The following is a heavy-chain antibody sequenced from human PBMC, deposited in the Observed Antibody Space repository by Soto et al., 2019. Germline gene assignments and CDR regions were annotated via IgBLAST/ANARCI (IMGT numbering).Heavy chain of an antibody. V-gene: IGHV1-2*04. CDR2: INPNSGGT. CDR3: ARGRSYYYDSSGYTAAAFDI. J-gene: IGHJ3*02. Sequence: ASVKVSCKASGYTFTGYYMHWVRQAPGQGLEWMGWINPNSGGTNYAQKFQGWVTMTRDTSISTAYMELSRLRSDDTTVYYCARGRSYYYDSSGYTAAAFDIWGQGTMVTVSS. CDR1: GYTFTGYY. D-gene: IGHD3-22*01.